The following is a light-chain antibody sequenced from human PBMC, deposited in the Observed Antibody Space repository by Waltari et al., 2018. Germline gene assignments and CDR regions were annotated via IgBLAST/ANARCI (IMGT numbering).Light chain of an antibody. CDR3: QQYYSYQWT. J-gene: IGKJ1*01. V-gene: IGKV1-8*01. CDR2: AAS. CDR1: QGISSY. Sequence: AIRITQSPSSLSASTGYRVTITCRASQGISSYLAWYQQKPGKAPKLLIYAASTLQSGVPSRFSGSGSGTEFTLTISCLQSEDFATYYCQQYYSYQWTFGQGTKVEIK.